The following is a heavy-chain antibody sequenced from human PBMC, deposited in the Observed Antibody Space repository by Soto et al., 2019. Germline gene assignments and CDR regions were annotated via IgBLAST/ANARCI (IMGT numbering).Heavy chain of an antibody. Sequence: GGSLRLSCAGSGFTFGTYSMNWVRQAAGKGLEWIAYISYDSDTIQYADSVKGRFTISRDNAKNSLYLQMNSLRDEDTAVYYCARQAARNYIDSWGQGDVVTVSS. CDR2: ISYDSDTI. V-gene: IGHV3-48*02. CDR1: GFTFGTYS. D-gene: IGHD6-6*01. J-gene: IGHJ4*02. CDR3: ARQAARNYIDS.